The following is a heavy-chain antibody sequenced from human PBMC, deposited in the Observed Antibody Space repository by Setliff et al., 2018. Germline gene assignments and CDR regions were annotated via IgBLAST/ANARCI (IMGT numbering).Heavy chain of an antibody. V-gene: IGHV4-4*02. Sequence: SETLSLTCAVSGDSISSSNWWNWVRQPPGKGLEWIGEIYHSGSTKYNPSLKSRVTISVDKSKNQFSLKLSSVTAADTAVYYCAKAGGVGATTKQKYFDYWGQGTLVTVSS. J-gene: IGHJ4*02. CDR3: AKAGGVGATTKQKYFDY. D-gene: IGHD1-26*01. CDR2: IYHSGST. CDR1: GDSISSSNW.